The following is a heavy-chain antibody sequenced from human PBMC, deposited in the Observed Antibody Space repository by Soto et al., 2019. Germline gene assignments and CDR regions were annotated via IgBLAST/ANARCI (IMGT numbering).Heavy chain of an antibody. Sequence: GASVKVSCKASGGTFSSYAISWVRQAPGQGLEWMGGIIPIFGTANYAQKFQGRVTITADESTSTAYMELSSLRSEDTAVYYCARAVSAELELYYYYGMDVWGQGTTVTVSS. CDR3: ARAVSAELELYYYYGMDV. CDR2: IIPIFGTA. V-gene: IGHV1-69*13. J-gene: IGHJ6*02. CDR1: GGTFSSYA. D-gene: IGHD1-7*01.